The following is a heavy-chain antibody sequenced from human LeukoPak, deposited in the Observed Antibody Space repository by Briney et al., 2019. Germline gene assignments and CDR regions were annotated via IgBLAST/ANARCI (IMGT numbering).Heavy chain of an antibody. CDR1: GFTFSSYG. CDR3: AKDKDIVVVPAASFDY. D-gene: IGHD2-2*01. J-gene: IGHJ4*02. CDR2: IRYDGSNK. Sequence: GGSLRLSCAASGFTFSSYGMHWVRQAPGKGLEWVAFIRYDGSNKYYADSVKGRFTISRDNSKNTLYLQMNSLRAEDTGVYYCAKDKDIVVVPAASFDYWGQGTLVTVSS. V-gene: IGHV3-30*02.